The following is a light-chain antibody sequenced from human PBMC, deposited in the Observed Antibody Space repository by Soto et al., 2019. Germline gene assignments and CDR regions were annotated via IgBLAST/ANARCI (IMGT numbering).Light chain of an antibody. CDR2: EVR. Sequence: QSARTQPASVSGSAGQSITTSCSGTMRDVGAYNLVSWYQQHPGTAPKLIIYEVRNRPSGISSRFSGSRSGNTASLTISGLQSEDEGDYYCSAYTERINRVFGGGTNLTV. V-gene: IGLV2-14*01. J-gene: IGLJ3*02. CDR3: SAYTERINRV. CDR1: MRDVGAYNL.